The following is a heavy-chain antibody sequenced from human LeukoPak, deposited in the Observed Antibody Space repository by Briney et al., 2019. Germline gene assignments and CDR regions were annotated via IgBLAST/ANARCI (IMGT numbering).Heavy chain of an antibody. J-gene: IGHJ5*02. CDR3: ARGPDSGSYFAWFDP. D-gene: IGHD3-10*01. CDR1: GGSFSGFY. V-gene: IGHV4-34*01. Sequence: PSETLSLTCAVYGGSFSGFYWSWVRQPPGKGLEWIGEINHSRSTYYNPSFKSRVTILVDTSRNQFSLKLTSVTAADTAVYYCARGPDSGSYFAWFDPWGQGTLVTVSS. CDR2: INHSRST.